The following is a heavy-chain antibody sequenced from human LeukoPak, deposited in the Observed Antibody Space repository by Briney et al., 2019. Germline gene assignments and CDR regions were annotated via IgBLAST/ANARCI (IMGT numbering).Heavy chain of an antibody. D-gene: IGHD3-3*01. Sequence: ASVKISCKASGGTFSNYAINWVRQAPGQGLEWMGGIIPIFGTANYAQKFQGRVTITADESTSTAYMELSSLRSEDTAVYYCARGFTIFGVVYGFDPWGQGTLVTVSS. CDR3: ARGFTIFGVVYGFDP. J-gene: IGHJ5*02. CDR2: IIPIFGTA. CDR1: GGTFSNYA. V-gene: IGHV1-69*13.